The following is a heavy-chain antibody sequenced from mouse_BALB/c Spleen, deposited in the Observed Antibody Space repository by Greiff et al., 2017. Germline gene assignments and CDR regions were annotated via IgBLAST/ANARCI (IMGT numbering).Heavy chain of an antibody. CDR1: GFNIKDYY. D-gene: IGHD2-1*01. J-gene: IGHJ3*01. Sequence: EVKLMESGAELVRSGASVKLSCTASGFNIKDYYMHWVKQRPEQGLEWIGWIDPENGDTEYAPKFQGKATMTADTSSNTAYLQLSSLTSEDTAVYYCKAGGNYEGFAYWGQGTLVTVSA. CDR3: KAGGNYEGFAY. V-gene: IGHV14-4*02. CDR2: IDPENGDT.